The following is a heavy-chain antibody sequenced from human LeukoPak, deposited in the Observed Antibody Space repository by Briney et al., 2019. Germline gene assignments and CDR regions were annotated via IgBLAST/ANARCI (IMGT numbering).Heavy chain of an antibody. Sequence: PGGSLRLSCAASGFTFSSYAMSWVRQAPGKGLEWVSAISGSGGSTYYADSVKGRFTISRDNSKNTLYLQMNSLRAEDTAVYYCARDKRIVGAFPRAQTPFHDAFDIWGQGTMVTVSS. CDR3: ARDKRIVGAFPRAQTPFHDAFDI. CDR2: ISGSGGST. J-gene: IGHJ3*02. V-gene: IGHV3-23*01. D-gene: IGHD1-26*01. CDR1: GFTFSSYA.